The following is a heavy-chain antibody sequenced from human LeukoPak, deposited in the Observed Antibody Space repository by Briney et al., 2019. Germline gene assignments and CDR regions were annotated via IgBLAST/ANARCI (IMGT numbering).Heavy chain of an antibody. CDR2: IYYSGST. CDR3: ARALRGGNGDAFDI. Sequence: PSETLSLTCTVSGGSISSYYWSWLRQPPGKGLEWIGYIYYSGSTNYNPSLKSRVTISVDTSKNQFSLKLSSVTAADTAVYYCARALRGGNGDAFDIWGQGTMVTVSS. D-gene: IGHD2-15*01. J-gene: IGHJ3*02. V-gene: IGHV4-59*01. CDR1: GGSISSYY.